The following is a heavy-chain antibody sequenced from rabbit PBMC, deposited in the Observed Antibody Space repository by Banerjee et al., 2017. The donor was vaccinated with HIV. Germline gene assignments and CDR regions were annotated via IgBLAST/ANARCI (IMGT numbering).Heavy chain of an antibody. CDR3: ARDLAGVIGWNFGL. CDR2: IDVASGDMT. D-gene: IGHD4-1*01. CDR1: GFAISGGYW. V-gene: IGHV1S45*01. Sequence: QEQLEESGGGLVTPGASLTLTCTASGFAISGGYWMCWVRQAPGKGLEWIACIDVASGDMTYYASWAKGRFTISKASSTTVTLQMTSLTAADTATYFCARDLAGVIGWNFGLWGPGTLVTVS. J-gene: IGHJ4*01.